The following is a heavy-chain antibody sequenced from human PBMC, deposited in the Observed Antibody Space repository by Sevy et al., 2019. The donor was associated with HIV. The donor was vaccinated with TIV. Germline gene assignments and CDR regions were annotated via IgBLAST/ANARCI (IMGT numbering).Heavy chain of an antibody. CDR2: ISGGGGGT. CDR1: GFTFNNYA. D-gene: IGHD6-13*01. CDR3: AKHYIHDIADGWYFDL. J-gene: IGHJ2*01. V-gene: IGHV3-23*01. Sequence: GGSLRLSCAASGFTFNNYAMSWVRQASGKGLEGRGQSWVSTISGGGGGTYYADPVRGRFTISRDNSKNTLYLQVNSLRVEDTAVYYCAKHYIHDIADGWYFDLWGRGTLVTVSS.